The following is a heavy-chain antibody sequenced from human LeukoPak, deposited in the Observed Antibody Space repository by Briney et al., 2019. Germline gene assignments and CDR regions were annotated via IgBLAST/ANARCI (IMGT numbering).Heavy chain of an antibody. CDR2: IIPIFGTA. CDR3: ARDGGGYCSSTSCRGDY. D-gene: IGHD2-2*01. Sequence: GASVKVSCKASGGTFSSYAISWVRQAPGQGLEWMGGIIPIFGTANYAQKFQGRVTITADESTSTAYMELSSLRSEDTAVYYCARDGGGYCSSTSCRGDYWGQGTWSPSPQ. J-gene: IGHJ4*02. V-gene: IGHV1-69*13. CDR1: GGTFSSYA.